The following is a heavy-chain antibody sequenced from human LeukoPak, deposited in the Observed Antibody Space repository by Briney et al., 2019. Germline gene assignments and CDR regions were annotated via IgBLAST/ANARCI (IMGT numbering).Heavy chain of an antibody. CDR2: INHSGST. D-gene: IGHD1-26*01. CDR1: GGSFSGYY. V-gene: IGHV4-34*01. CDR3: ARMDSGSYRRPYHFDY. Sequence: SETLSLTCAVYGGSFSGYYWSWIRQPPGKGPEWIGEINHSGSTNYNPSLKSRVTISVDTSKNQFSLKLSSVTAADTAVYYCARMDSGSYRRPYHFDYWGQGTLVTVSS. J-gene: IGHJ4*02.